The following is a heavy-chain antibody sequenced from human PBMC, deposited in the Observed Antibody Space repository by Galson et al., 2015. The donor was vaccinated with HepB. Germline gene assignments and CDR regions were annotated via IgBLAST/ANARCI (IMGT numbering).Heavy chain of an antibody. Sequence: TLSLTCTVSGGSISSGGYYWSWIRQHPGKGLEWIGYIYYSGSTYYNPSLKSRVTISVDTSKNQFSLKLSSVTAADTAVYYCAREGLELRKDYYYYMDVWGKGTTVTVSS. V-gene: IGHV4-31*03. CDR2: IYYSGST. CDR1: GGSISSGGYY. CDR3: AREGLELRKDYYYYMDV. J-gene: IGHJ6*03. D-gene: IGHD1-7*01.